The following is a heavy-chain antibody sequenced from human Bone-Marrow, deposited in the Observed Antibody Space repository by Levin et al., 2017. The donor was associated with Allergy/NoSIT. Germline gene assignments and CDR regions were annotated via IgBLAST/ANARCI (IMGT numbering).Heavy chain of an antibody. V-gene: IGHV3-15*01. CDR1: GFSFKDSY. CDR2: IYSKTDGGTT. CDR3: TTEPRY. J-gene: IGHJ4*02. Sequence: GGSLRLSCAASGFSFKDSYMSWVRQAPGRGLEWLGRIYSKTDGGTTDYTAPVKGRFTVSRDDSKNMFYLQMTSLKTEDTGVYYCTTEPRYWGQGTLVTVSS.